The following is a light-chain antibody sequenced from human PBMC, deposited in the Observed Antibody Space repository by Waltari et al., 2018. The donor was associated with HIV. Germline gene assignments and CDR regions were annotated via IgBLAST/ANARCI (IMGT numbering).Light chain of an antibody. CDR2: DVF. Sequence: QSALTQPASVSGSPGQSITISCTGTSSAVDGYNFVSWYQQHPGKAPKLIIFDVFKRPSGVSVRFSGSKSGNTASLTISGLQSEDEADYYCCSYAGSRTWVFGGGTKVTVL. CDR1: SSAVDGYNF. J-gene: IGLJ3*02. CDR3: CSYAGSRTWV. V-gene: IGLV2-23*02.